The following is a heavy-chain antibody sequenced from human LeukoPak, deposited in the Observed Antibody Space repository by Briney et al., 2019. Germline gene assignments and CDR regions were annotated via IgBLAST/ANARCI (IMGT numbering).Heavy chain of an antibody. CDR1: GGSISSYY. V-gene: IGHV4-59*08. J-gene: IGHJ4*02. D-gene: IGHD6-19*01. CDR3: ARHELLGIAVAGLVDY. Sequence: SETLSLTCTVSGGSISSYYWSWIRQPPGKGLEWIGDIYYSGSTNYNPSLKSRVTISVDTSKNQFSLKLSSVTAADTAVYYCARHELLGIAVAGLVDYWGQGTLVTVSS. CDR2: IYYSGST.